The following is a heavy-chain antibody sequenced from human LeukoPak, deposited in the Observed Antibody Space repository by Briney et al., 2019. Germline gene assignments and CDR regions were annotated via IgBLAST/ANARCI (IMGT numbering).Heavy chain of an antibody. J-gene: IGHJ3*02. CDR2: ISGSGGST. D-gene: IGHD3-22*01. V-gene: IGHV3-23*01. Sequence: GGSLRLSCAASGFTFSSYAMSWVRQAPGKGLEWVSAISGSGGSTYYADSVKGRLTISRDNSKNTLYLQMNSLRVEDTAVYYCAKSWNYYDSSGDDALDIWGQGTMVTVSS. CDR3: AKSWNYYDSSGDDALDI. CDR1: GFTFSSYA.